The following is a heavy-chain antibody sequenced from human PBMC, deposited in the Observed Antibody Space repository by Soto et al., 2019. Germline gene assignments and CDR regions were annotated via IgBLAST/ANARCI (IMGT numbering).Heavy chain of an antibody. CDR3: ARDRGVAPPVAGNTHYYYYMDV. CDR1: GYSFTNYG. Sequence: QDQLVQSGVEVKKPGASVKGSCKASGYSFTNYGITWVRQAPGQGVEWMGWISAYNGNTNYAQKFQGRVTLTTDASTSTAYLELRSLRSDDTAVYYCARDRGVAPPVAGNTHYYYYMDVWCKGTTVTVSS. D-gene: IGHD6-19*01. CDR2: ISAYNGNT. J-gene: IGHJ6*03. V-gene: IGHV1-18*01.